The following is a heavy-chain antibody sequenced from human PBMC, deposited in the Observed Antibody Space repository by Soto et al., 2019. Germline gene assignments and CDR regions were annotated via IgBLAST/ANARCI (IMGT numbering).Heavy chain of an antibody. V-gene: IGHV1-8*01. CDR3: ARAAQSGGSPLNWFDS. CDR1: GYTFTSYD. D-gene: IGHD2-15*01. Sequence: QVQLVQSGAEVKKPGASVKVSCKASGYTFTSYDISWVRQAAGQGLEWMGWMNPNSGNTGYAQKFQGRVTMTRNTSISTAYMELSRLRSEHTAVYYCARAAQSGGSPLNWFDSWGQGTLVNVSS. J-gene: IGHJ5*01. CDR2: MNPNSGNT.